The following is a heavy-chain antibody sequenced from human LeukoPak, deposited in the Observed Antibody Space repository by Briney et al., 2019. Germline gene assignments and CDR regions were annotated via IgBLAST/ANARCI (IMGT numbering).Heavy chain of an antibody. CDR2: ISAYNGNT. D-gene: IGHD6-13*01. CDR3: ARDEGISSSWFDAFDI. J-gene: IGHJ3*02. CDR1: GYTFTSYG. V-gene: IGHV1-18*01. Sequence: ASVKVSCKASGYTFTSYGISWVRQAPGQGLEWMEWISAYNGNTNYAQKLQGRVTMTTDTSTSTAYMELRSLRSDDTAVYYCARDEGISSSWFDAFDIWGQGTMVTVSS.